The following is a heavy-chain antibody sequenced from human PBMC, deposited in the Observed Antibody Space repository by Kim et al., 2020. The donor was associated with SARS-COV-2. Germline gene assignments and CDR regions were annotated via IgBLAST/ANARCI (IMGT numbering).Heavy chain of an antibody. J-gene: IGHJ4*02. CDR3: AREGISMVATSDY. Sequence: GGSLRLSCAASGFTFSSYGMHWVRQAPGKGLEWVAVISYDGSNKYYADSVKGRFTISRDNSKNTLYLQMNSLRAEDTAVYYCAREGISMVATSDYWGQGTLVTVSS. V-gene: IGHV3-33*05. CDR1: GFTFSSYG. CDR2: ISYDGSNK. D-gene: IGHD5-12*01.